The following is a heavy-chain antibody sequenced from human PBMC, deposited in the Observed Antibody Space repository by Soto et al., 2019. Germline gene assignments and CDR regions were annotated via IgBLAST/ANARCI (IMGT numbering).Heavy chain of an antibody. J-gene: IGHJ4*02. CDR3: ARATQLVWFGELFPTGGPYYYDY. Sequence: QVHLQQWGAGLLKPSETLSLTCAVYGESFSDYSWSWIRQPPGKGLEWIGEINHRGTTNYNPSLKSRVTIAADTSNNQISLKLSSVTAADTAVYYCARATQLVWFGELFPTGGPYYYDYWGQGTLVTVSS. CDR1: GESFSDYS. CDR2: INHRGTT. D-gene: IGHD3-10*01. V-gene: IGHV4-34*01.